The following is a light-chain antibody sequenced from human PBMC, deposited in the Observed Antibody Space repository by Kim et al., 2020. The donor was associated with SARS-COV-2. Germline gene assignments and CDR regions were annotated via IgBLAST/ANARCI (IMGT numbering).Light chain of an antibody. CDR1: TGAVTNSHP. CDR3: FLFYSDAAV. Sequence: PGGTVTLTCGSSTGAVTNSHPPSGFQQKPGQAPRTLIYETNNKFSWTPDRFSGSLLGAKAALTLSGAQPEDEAEYYCFLFYSDAAVFGRGTQLTVL. J-gene: IGLJ2*01. V-gene: IGLV7-46*01. CDR2: ETN.